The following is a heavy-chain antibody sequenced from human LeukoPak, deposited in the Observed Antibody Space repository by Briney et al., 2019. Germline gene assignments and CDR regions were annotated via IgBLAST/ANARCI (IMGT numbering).Heavy chain of an antibody. D-gene: IGHD3-22*01. J-gene: IGHJ4*02. Sequence: GGSLRLSCAVSGFTFDDYAMHWVRQAPGKGLEWVSGISWNSGSIGYADSVKGRFTISRDNAKNSLYLQMNSLRAEDTALYYCAKSAHYYDSSGYYYAYWGQGTLVTVSS. V-gene: IGHV3-9*01. CDR3: AKSAHYYDSSGYYYAY. CDR1: GFTFDDYA. CDR2: ISWNSGSI.